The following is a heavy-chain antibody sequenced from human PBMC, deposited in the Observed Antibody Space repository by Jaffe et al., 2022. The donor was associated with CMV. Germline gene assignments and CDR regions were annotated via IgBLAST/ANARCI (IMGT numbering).Heavy chain of an antibody. V-gene: IGHV3-30*03. J-gene: IGHJ6*02. CDR1: GFTFSSYG. D-gene: IGHD1-26*01. CDR3: ALAGNSGSYYGEVFYGMDV. Sequence: QVQLVESGGGVVQPGRSLRLSCAASGFTFSSYGMHWVRQAPGKGLEWVAVISYDGSNKYYADSVKGRFTISRDNSKNTLYLQMNSLRAEDTAVYYCALAGNSGSYYGEVFYGMDVWGQGTTVTVSS. CDR2: ISYDGSNK.